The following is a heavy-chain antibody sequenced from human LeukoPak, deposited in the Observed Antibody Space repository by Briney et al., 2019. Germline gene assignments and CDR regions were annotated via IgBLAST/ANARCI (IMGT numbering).Heavy chain of an antibody. CDR2: ISAYNGNT. D-gene: IGHD6-19*01. CDR1: GYTFTGYY. J-gene: IGHJ6*03. V-gene: IGHV1-18*04. Sequence: ASVKVSCKASGYTFTGYYMHWVRQAPGQGLEWMGWISAYNGNTNYAQKLQGRVTMTTDTSTSTAYMELRSLRSDDTAVYYCASQTGGGWSQTLGYYYYYMDVWGKGTTVTVSS. CDR3: ASQTGGGWSQTLGYYYYYMDV.